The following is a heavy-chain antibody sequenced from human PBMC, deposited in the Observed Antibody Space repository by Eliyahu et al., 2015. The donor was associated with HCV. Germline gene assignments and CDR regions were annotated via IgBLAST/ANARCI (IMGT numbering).Heavy chain of an antibody. CDR1: GFTVSSNY. CDR3: ARALGSSRGSSSPGGY. V-gene: IGHV3-53*01. Sequence: EVQLVESGGGLIQPGGSLRLSCAASGFTVSSNYMSWVRQAPGKGLEWVSVIYSGGSTYYADSVKGRFTISRDNSKNTLYLQMNSLRAEDTAVYYCARALGSSRGSSSPGGYWGQGTLVTVSS. CDR2: IYSGGST. J-gene: IGHJ4*02. D-gene: IGHD6-6*01.